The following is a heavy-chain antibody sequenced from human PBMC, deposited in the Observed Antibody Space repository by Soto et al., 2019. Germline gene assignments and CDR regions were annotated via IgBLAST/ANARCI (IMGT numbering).Heavy chain of an antibody. CDR2: VYWDDDQ. CDR1: GFSLTTTSVG. D-gene: IGHD3-9*01. V-gene: IGHV2-5*02. J-gene: IGHJ3*02. CDR3: THRHVYDVLIGYQAVAGFDS. Sequence: QITLKESGPTLVKPTQTLTLTCTYSGFSLTTTSVGVGWIRQPPGKALEWLALVYWDDDQRYSPALRNRLSSSKDTSKNQVVLTQTNMDPVYTTTHYSTHRHVYDVLIGYQAVAGFDSWGRGTMVTVSS.